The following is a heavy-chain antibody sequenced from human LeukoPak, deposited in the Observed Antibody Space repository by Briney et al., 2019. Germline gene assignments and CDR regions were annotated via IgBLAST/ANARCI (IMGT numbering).Heavy chain of an antibody. V-gene: IGHV4-39*01. J-gene: IGHJ6*02. CDR1: GGSISSSNYY. CDR3: GVSSYYYYYYGMDV. Sequence: PSETLSLTCTVSGGSISSSNYYWGWIRQPPGKGLEWIGSIYYSGSTYYNPSLKSRVTISVDTSKNQFSLKLSSVTAADTAVYYCGVSSYYYYYYGMDVWGQGTTVTVSS. D-gene: IGHD6-6*01. CDR2: IYYSGST.